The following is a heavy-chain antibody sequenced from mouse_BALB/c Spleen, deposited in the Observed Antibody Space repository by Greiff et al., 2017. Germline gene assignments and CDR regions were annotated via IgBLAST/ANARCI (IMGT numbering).Heavy chain of an antibody. J-gene: IGHJ1*01. V-gene: IGHV2-6-7*01. CDR3: ARGHYGSSSYWYFDV. Sequence: QVQLKQSGPGLVAPSQSLSITCTVSGFSLTGYGVNWVRQPPGKGLEWLGMIWGDGSTDYNSALKSRLSISKDNSKSQVFLKMNCLQTDDTARYYCARGHYGSSSYWYFDVWGAGTTVTVSS. CDR1: GFSLTGYG. CDR2: IWGDGST. D-gene: IGHD1-1*01.